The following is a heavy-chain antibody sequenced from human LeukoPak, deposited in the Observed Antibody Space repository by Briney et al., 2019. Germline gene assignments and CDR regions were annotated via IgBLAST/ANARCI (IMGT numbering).Heavy chain of an antibody. CDR1: GFTFSSYW. CDR2: INSDGSST. Sequence: GGSLRLSCAASGFTFSSYWMHWVRQAPGKGLVWFSRINSDGSSTSYADSVKGRFTISRDNAKNTLYLQMNSLRAEDTAVCYCASNGDDCSGGSCLGYWGQGTLVTVSS. J-gene: IGHJ4*02. CDR3: ASNGDDCSGGSCLGY. V-gene: IGHV3-74*01. D-gene: IGHD2-15*01.